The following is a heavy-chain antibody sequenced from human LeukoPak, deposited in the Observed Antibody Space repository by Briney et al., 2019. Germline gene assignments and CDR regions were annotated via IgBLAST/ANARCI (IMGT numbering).Heavy chain of an antibody. V-gene: IGHV1-18*01. D-gene: IGHD4-11*01. J-gene: IGHJ4*02. CDR2: ISAHNGNT. Sequence: GASVKVSCKASGYSFTNYGIIWVRQTPGQGVRWMGWISAHNGNTNYAQKLQGRVTLTTDTSTSTVYMELRSLTSDDTAVYYCARAETTLLLNYWGQGTLVTVSS. CDR3: ARAETTLLLNY. CDR1: GYSFTNYG.